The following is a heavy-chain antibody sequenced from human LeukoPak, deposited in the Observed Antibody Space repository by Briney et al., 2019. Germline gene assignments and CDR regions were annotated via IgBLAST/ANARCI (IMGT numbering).Heavy chain of an antibody. CDR3: ARGYCNDGRGPPPGWYYRMDG. CDR2: ITTGSSII. CDR1: GFIFSTYS. V-gene: IGHV3-48*01. D-gene: IGHD2-15*01. J-gene: IGHJ6*02. Sequence: GGSLRLSCGASGFIFSTYSMNWVRQAPGKGLEWVSYITTGSSIIYYADSVKGRFTVSRDNAKNSLYLQMNSLRAEDTAVYYCARGYCNDGRGPPPGWYYRMDGWGQRT.